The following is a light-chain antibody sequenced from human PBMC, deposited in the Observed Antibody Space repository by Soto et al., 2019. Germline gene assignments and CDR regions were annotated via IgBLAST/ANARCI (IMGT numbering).Light chain of an antibody. Sequence: VLTQSPSASASLGASVKLTYTLSSGHSSYAIAWHQQQPEKGPRYLMKLNSDGSHSKGDGIPDRFSGSSSGAERYLTISSLQSEDEADYYCQTWGTGIRVVFGGGTKLTVL. CDR3: QTWGTGIRVV. V-gene: IGLV4-69*01. CDR2: LNSDGSH. J-gene: IGLJ2*01. CDR1: SGHSSYA.